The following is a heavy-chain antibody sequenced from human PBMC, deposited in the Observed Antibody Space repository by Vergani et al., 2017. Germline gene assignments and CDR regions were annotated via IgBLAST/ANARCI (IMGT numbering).Heavy chain of an antibody. D-gene: IGHD3-9*01. Sequence: QVQLVESGGGVVQPGRSLRLSCAASGFTFSSYGMHWVRQAPGKGLEWVAVISYDGSNKYYADSVKGRFTISRDNSKNTLYLQMSSLRAEDTAVYYCVKDHSRLRYFDWLLADYFDYWGQGTLVTVSS. CDR3: VKDHSRLRYFDWLLADYFDY. J-gene: IGHJ4*02. CDR2: ISYDGSNK. CDR1: GFTFSSYG. V-gene: IGHV3-30*18.